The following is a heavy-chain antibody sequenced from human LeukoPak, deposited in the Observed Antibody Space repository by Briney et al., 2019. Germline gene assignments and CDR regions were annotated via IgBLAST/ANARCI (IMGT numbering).Heavy chain of an antibody. V-gene: IGHV1-46*01. Sequence: AAVKVSCKASGYTFTSYYMHWVRQAPGQGLEWMGIINPSGGSTSYAQKFQGRVTMTWDTSTSTVYMDLSSLRSEDTAVYYCARQWLVGSRGFDYWGQGTLVTVSS. D-gene: IGHD6-19*01. CDR1: GYTFTSYY. CDR2: INPSGGST. CDR3: ARQWLVGSRGFDY. J-gene: IGHJ4*02.